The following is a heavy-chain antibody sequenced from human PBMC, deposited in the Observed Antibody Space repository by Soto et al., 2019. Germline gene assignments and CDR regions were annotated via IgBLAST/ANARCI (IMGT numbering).Heavy chain of an antibody. J-gene: IGHJ4*02. D-gene: IGHD3-22*01. V-gene: IGHV3-23*01. Sequence: SLILSCAASGFTFRNYAMNWVRQAPGKGLEWVSGISVSGGSTYYADSVKGRFTVSRDNSKSTVFLQMNSLRAEDTAVYFCAKGMYYYDSSGYRLFDYWGQGTLVTVSA. CDR1: GFTFRNYA. CDR2: ISVSGGST. CDR3: AKGMYYYDSSGYRLFDY.